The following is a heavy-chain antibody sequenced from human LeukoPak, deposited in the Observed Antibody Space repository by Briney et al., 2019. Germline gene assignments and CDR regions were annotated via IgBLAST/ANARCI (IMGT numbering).Heavy chain of an antibody. Sequence: ASVKVSCKASGGTFSSYAISWVRQAPGQGLEWMGGIIPILGTAYYAQKFQGRVTITADESTSTAYMELSSLRSEDTAVYYCARARMVRGGNNWFDPWGQGTLVTVSS. D-gene: IGHD3-10*01. V-gene: IGHV1-69*01. CDR3: ARARMVRGGNNWFDP. CDR2: IIPILGTA. CDR1: GGTFSSYA. J-gene: IGHJ5*02.